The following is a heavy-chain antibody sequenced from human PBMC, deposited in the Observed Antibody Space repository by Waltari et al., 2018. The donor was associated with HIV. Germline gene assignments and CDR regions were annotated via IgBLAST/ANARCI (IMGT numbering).Heavy chain of an antibody. D-gene: IGHD5-12*01. J-gene: IGHJ4*02. CDR1: KITLAIYG. CDR2: SKTGDWST. V-gene: IGHV1-3*04. CDR3: ARELRFDIVFDY. Sequence: QVQLVQSGAEMRKSGASVKVSCTAYKITLAIYGRHWLRQAPGQRLEWMGWSKTGDWSTKDSRKFQGRVTITRDTSASTAYRQLSSLRSEDTAIYYCARELRFDIVFDYWGQGTLVTVSS.